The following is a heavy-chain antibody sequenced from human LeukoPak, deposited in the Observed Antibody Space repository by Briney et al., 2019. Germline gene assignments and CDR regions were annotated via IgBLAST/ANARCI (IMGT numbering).Heavy chain of an antibody. Sequence: PPETLSLTCTVSGGSISSYYWNWIRQPPGKGLEWIGYIYYSATTNYNPSLKSRVTISVDTSKNQFSLKLSSVTAADTAVYYCARVTIFGVSPYYFDYWGQGTLVTVSS. D-gene: IGHD3-3*01. CDR3: ARVTIFGVSPYYFDY. V-gene: IGHV4-59*01. CDR1: GGSISSYY. J-gene: IGHJ4*02. CDR2: IYYSATT.